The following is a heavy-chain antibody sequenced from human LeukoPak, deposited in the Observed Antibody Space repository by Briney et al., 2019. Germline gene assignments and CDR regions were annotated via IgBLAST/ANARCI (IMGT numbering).Heavy chain of an antibody. CDR3: ATSTRGYSYGLDAFDI. J-gene: IGHJ3*02. Sequence: GGSLRLSCVTSGFTFSAYNMNWVRQAPGKGLEWVAVIWYDGSNKYYADSVKGRFTISRDNSKNTLYLQMNSLRAEDTAVYYCATSTRGYSYGLDAFDIWGQGTMVTVSS. V-gene: IGHV3-33*08. CDR1: GFTFSAYN. CDR2: IWYDGSNK. D-gene: IGHD5-18*01.